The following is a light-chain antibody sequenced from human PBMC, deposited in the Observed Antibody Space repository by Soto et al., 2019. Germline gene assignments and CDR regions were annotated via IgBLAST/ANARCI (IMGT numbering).Light chain of an antibody. CDR1: SRDVGAYNY. J-gene: IGLJ1*01. CDR3: SSHSNITPYV. V-gene: IGLV2-14*01. CDR2: DVT. Sequence: SVLPQPASVSVSPGQSITISCTGTSRDVGAYNYVSWYQQHPGKAPKLMVYDVTNRPSGVSDRFSGSKSGNTASLTISGLQAEDEADYFCSSHSNITPYVFGTGTKVTVL.